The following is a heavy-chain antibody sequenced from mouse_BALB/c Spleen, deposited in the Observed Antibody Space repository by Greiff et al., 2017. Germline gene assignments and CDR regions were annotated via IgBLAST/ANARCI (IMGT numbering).Heavy chain of an antibody. CDR3: ARSYGFDV. Sequence: EVKLMESGGGLVKPGGSLKLSCAASGFTFSSYAMSWVRQTPEKRLEWVASISSGGSTYYPDSVKGRFTISRDNARNILYLQMSSLRSEDTAMYYCARSYGFDVWGAGTTVTVSS. CDR1: GFTFSSYA. V-gene: IGHV5-6-5*01. J-gene: IGHJ1*01. D-gene: IGHD1-1*01. CDR2: ISSGGST.